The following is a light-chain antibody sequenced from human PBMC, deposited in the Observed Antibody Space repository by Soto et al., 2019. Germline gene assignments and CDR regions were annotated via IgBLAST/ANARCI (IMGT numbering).Light chain of an antibody. J-gene: IGKJ1*01. CDR2: DTS. CDR1: QSVSIH. Sequence: TVMTQSPGTLSVSLGERATLSCRASQSVSIHLAWYQQKPGQAPRLLIYDTSTRATGIPARFSGSGSGTEFTLTISSLQSEDFAVYYCQQRSNWPTFGQGTKVDIK. CDR3: QQRSNWPT. V-gene: IGKV3-15*01.